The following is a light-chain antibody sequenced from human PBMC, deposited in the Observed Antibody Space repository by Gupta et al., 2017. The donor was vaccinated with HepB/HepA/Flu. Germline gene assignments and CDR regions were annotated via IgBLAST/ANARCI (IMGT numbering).Light chain of an antibody. CDR1: QSVLYSSNNQNY. CDR3: QQYDCTPWT. CDR2: WAS. Sequence: DIVMTQSPDSLAVSLGERATINCKSSQSVLYSSNNQNYLAWYQQKPGQPPKLLIYWASTRESGVPDRFSGSGSGTDFTLTISSLQAEDVAVYYCQQYDCTPWTFGQGTKVEIK. V-gene: IGKV4-1*01. J-gene: IGKJ1*01.